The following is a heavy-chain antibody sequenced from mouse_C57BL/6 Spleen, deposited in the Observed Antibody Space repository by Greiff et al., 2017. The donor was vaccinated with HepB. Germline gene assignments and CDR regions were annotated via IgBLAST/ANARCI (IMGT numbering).Heavy chain of an antibody. D-gene: IGHD4-1*01. Sequence: QVQLQQPGAELVKPGASVKLSCKASGYTFTSYWMHWVKQRPGQGLEWIGMIHPNSGSTNYNEKFKSKATLTVDKSSSTAYMQLSSLTSEDSAVYYCARPMGRDAMDYWGQGTSVTVSS. CDR2: IHPNSGST. CDR3: ARPMGRDAMDY. J-gene: IGHJ4*01. V-gene: IGHV1-64*01. CDR1: GYTFTSYW.